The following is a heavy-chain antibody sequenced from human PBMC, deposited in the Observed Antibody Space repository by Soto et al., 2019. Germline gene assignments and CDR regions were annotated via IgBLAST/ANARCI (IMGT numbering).Heavy chain of an antibody. CDR2: ISFDGSLK. J-gene: IGHJ4*02. V-gene: IGHV3-30*04. CDR1: GFTFDSHT. CDR3: ARTYSSSWNYLDY. Sequence: QVQLVESGGGVVQPGRSLRLSCTASGFTFDSHTMHWVRQSPGKGLEWVALISFDGSLKYDSDSVKGRFSISRDNYKNAVFLEMNSLRPEDTADYYCARTYSSSWNYLDYWGQGVQVIVSS. D-gene: IGHD6-13*01.